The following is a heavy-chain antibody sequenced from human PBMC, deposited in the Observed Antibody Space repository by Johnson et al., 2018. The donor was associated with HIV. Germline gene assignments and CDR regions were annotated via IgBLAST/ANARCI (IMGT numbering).Heavy chain of an antibody. V-gene: IGHV3-30*04. J-gene: IGHJ3*02. CDR2: ISYDGKNK. CDR3: ARGRWLRDAFDI. Sequence: QVQLVESGGGVVQPGRSLRLSCAASGFTFSSYAIHWVRQAPGKGLEWVAVISYDGKNKYYADSVKGRFTISRDNSKNTLYLQMNSLRTEDTAVYYCARGRWLRDAFDIWGQGTMVTVSS. CDR1: GFTFSSYA. D-gene: IGHD3-22*01.